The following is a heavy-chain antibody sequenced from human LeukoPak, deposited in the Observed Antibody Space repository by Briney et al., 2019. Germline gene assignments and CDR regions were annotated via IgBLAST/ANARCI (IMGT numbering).Heavy chain of an antibody. Sequence: GASVKVSCKASGGTFSSYAFSWVRQAPGQGVEWMGGIIPIFGTANYAQKFQGRVTITADESTSTAYMELSSLRSEDTAVYYCARDPYSGSYGNYYYYFMDVWGKGTTVTISS. CDR3: ARDPYSGSYGNYYYYFMDV. V-gene: IGHV1-69*13. J-gene: IGHJ6*03. D-gene: IGHD1-26*01. CDR1: GGTFSSYA. CDR2: IIPIFGTA.